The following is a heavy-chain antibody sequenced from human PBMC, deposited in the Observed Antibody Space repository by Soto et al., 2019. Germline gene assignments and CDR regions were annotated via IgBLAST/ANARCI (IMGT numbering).Heavy chain of an antibody. CDR2: TSAYNGNT. D-gene: IGHD6-19*01. J-gene: IGHJ4*02. CDR1: GYTFTSYG. Sequence: ASVKVSCKASGYTFTSYGISWVRQAPGQGLEWMGWTSAYNGNTNYAQKLQGRVTMTTDTSTSTAYMELRSLRSDDTAVYYCARDTSIEVAGTLDYWGQGTLVTVSS. CDR3: ARDTSIEVAGTLDY. V-gene: IGHV1-18*04.